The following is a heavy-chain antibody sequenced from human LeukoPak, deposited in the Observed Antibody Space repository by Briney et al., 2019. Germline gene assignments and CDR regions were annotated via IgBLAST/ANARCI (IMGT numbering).Heavy chain of an antibody. V-gene: IGHV4-59*12. Sequence: SETLSLTCTASDDSISRDFWTWIRQPPGKGLEWIGYIRYSGRTEYNPSLKSRVTISIQTSKNQFSLKLSSVTAADTAVYYCARVSSSGIAARRVLIDYWGQGTLVTVSS. J-gene: IGHJ4*02. CDR2: IRYSGRT. CDR3: ARVSSSGIAARRVLIDY. CDR1: DDSISRDF. D-gene: IGHD6-6*01.